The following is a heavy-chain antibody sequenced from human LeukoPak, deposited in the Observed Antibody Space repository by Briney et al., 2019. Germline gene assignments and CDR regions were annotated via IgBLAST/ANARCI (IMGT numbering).Heavy chain of an antibody. CDR2: ISSSSSYI. Sequence: GSLRLSCAASGFTFSSYSMSWVRQAPGKGLEWVSSISSSSSYIYYADSVKGRFTISRDNAKNSLYLQMNSLRAEDTAVYYCARGSKQFYGSGSHYKYWGQGTLVTVSS. D-gene: IGHD3-10*01. CDR3: ARGSKQFYGSGSHYKY. J-gene: IGHJ4*02. V-gene: IGHV3-21*01. CDR1: GFTFSSYS.